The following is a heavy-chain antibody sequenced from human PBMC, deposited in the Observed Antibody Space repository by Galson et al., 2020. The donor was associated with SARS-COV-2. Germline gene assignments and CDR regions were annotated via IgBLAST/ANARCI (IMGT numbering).Heavy chain of an antibody. J-gene: IGHJ6*02. CDR3: ARVDVVRGYGIDV. D-gene: IGHD3-10*02. CDR1: GGSFSGYF. V-gene: IGHV4-34*01. Sequence: SQASETLSLTCAVYGGSFSGYFWSWIRQPPGKGLEWIGKIDHVGVTNYNPSLKSRVTISVDTSKNQFSLELSSVTAADTAVYYCARVDVVRGYGIDVWSQGTTVTVSS. CDR2: IDHVGVT.